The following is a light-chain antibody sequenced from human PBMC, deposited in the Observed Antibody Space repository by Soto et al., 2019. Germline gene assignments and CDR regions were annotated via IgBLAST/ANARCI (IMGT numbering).Light chain of an antibody. V-gene: IGKV1-5*01. CDR3: QQYKSYKT. J-gene: IGKJ1*01. CDR1: QNIGRY. CDR2: DVS. Sequence: DIQMTRSPSTLSASVGDRVTITCRASQNIGRYLVWHQQKPGKSPKLLISDVSSLASGVPSRFSGSGSGTEFTLTISSVQPDDFATYYCQQYKSYKTFGQGTRVESK.